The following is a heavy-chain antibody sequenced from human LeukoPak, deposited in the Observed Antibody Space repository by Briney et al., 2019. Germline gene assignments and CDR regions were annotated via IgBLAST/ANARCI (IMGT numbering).Heavy chain of an antibody. CDR3: ARAADFDWLLYFDY. CDR1: GYTLSSYY. CDR2: INPSGGST. V-gene: IGHV1-46*01. D-gene: IGHD3-9*01. J-gene: IGHJ4*02. Sequence: ASVKVSCKASGYTLSSYYMHWLRQAPGQGLEWMGIINPSGGSTNYAQKFQGRVTITADKSTSTAYMELSSVRSEDTAVYYCARAADFDWLLYFDYWGQGTLVTVSS.